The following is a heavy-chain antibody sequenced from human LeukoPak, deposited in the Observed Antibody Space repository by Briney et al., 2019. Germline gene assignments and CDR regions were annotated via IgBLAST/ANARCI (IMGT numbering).Heavy chain of an antibody. Sequence: GGSLRLSCEASRFSFSTYPMGWVRRAPGKGLEWVSGVSASGDVTFHADPLKGRFTISRDNSKNTLYLQMDSLRAEDTAKYYCAKSLLTTASGTGRAFDIWGQGTMVTVSA. V-gene: IGHV3-23*01. D-gene: IGHD1-26*01. CDR1: RFSFSTYP. CDR3: AKSLLTTASGTGRAFDI. CDR2: VSASGDVT. J-gene: IGHJ3*02.